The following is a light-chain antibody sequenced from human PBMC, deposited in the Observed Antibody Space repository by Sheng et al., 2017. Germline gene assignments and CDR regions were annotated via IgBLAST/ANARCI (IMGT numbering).Light chain of an antibody. CDR1: QSISSW. CDR3: QQYDNLPYT. CDR2: DAS. J-gene: IGKJ2*01. Sequence: DIQMTQSPSTLSASVGDRVTITCRASQSISSWLAWYQQKPGKATKLLIYDASNLETGVPSRFSGSGSGTDFTFTISSLQPEDIATYYCQQYDNLPYTFGQGTKLEIK. V-gene: IGKV1-33*01.